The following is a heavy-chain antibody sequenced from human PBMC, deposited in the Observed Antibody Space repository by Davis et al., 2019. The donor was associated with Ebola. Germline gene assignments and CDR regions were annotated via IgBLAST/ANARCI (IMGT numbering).Heavy chain of an antibody. Sequence: GESLKISCAASGFTFSSYSMNWVRQAPGKGLEWVSYISSSSSTIYYADSVKGRFTISRDNAKNSLYLQMNSLRDEDTAVYYCARDGARWLQPAGYWGQGTLVTVSS. CDR1: GFTFSSYS. CDR3: ARDGARWLQPAGY. J-gene: IGHJ4*02. CDR2: ISSSSSTI. V-gene: IGHV3-48*02. D-gene: IGHD5-24*01.